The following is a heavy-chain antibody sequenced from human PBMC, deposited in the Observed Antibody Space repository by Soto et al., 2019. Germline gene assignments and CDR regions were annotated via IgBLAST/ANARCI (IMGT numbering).Heavy chain of an antibody. D-gene: IGHD2-8*01. Sequence: ASVKVSCKASGYTFTGYYMHWVRQAPGQGLEWMGWINPNSGGTNYAQKFQGWVTMTRDTSISTAYMELSRLRSDDTAVYYCARSVMRGYCTNGVCLTPPDFDTWCQGTMLTISS. CDR3: ARSVMRGYCTNGVCLTPPDFDT. CDR1: GYTFTGYY. V-gene: IGHV1-2*04. CDR2: INPNSGGT. J-gene: IGHJ3*02.